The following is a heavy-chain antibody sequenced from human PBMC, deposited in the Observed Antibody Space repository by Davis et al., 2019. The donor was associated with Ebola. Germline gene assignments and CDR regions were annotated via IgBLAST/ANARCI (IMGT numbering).Heavy chain of an antibody. D-gene: IGHD2-2*01. CDR3: ARDGGIVVVPAALDV. J-gene: IGHJ6*04. Sequence: PSETLSLTCTVSGGSISSGDYYWSWIRQPPGKGLEWIGYIYYSGSTYYNPSLKSRVTISVDTSKNQFSLKLSSVTAADTAVYYCARDGGIVVVPAALDVWGKGTTVTVSS. V-gene: IGHV4-30-4*01. CDR2: IYYSGST. CDR1: GGSISSGDYY.